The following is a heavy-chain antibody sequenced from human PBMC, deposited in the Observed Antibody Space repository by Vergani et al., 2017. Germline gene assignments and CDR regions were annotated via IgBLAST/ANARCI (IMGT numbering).Heavy chain of an antibody. CDR2: TWYDGNNK. V-gene: IGHV3-33*01. J-gene: IGHJ5*02. CDR1: GFTFNQYG. Sequence: QVQLVESGGGVVQPGRSLRLSCAASGFTFNQYGMHWVRQAPGKGLEWVAVTWYDGNNKQYADSVKGRITISRDNSKSTMYLQMNSLRVEDTGVYYCARDLRLLYNRFDPWGQGTLVTVSS. D-gene: IGHD1-14*01. CDR3: ARDLRLLYNRFDP.